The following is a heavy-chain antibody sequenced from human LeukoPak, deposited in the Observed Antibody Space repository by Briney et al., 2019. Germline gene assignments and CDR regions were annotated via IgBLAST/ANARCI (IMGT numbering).Heavy chain of an antibody. CDR2: IDESGGAT. D-gene: IGHD1-26*01. CDR3: AKRAEDLGGTYSGFFDY. J-gene: IGHJ4*02. V-gene: IGHV3-23*01. Sequence: PGGSLRLSCAASGFTFSNYVMSWVRQAPGKGLEWVSAIDESGGATESADSVKGRFTISRDNSKNTLYLQMNSLRAEDTAEYYCAKRAEDLGGTYSGFFDYWGQGTLVTVSS. CDR1: GFTFSNYV.